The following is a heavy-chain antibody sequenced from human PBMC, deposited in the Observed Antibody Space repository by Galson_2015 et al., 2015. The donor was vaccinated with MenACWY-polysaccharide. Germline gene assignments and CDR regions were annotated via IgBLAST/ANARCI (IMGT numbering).Heavy chain of an antibody. V-gene: IGHV3-7*03. CDR3: ANGCSISSCSPLDY. CDR1: GFTFSKNW. CDR2: ISLDGTTK. Sequence: SLRLSCAASGFTFSKNWMTWVRQAPGKGLEWVANISLDGTTKYYVGSVRGRFSISRDNSNNMLYLQMNSLRADDTAVYYCANGCSISSCSPLDYWGQGTLVSVSS. D-gene: IGHD2-2*01. J-gene: IGHJ4*02.